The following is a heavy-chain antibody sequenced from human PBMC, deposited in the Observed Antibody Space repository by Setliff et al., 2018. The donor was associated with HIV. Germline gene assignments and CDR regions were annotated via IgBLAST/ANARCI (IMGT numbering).Heavy chain of an antibody. D-gene: IGHD3-10*01. CDR1: GASIRGHY. Sequence: PSETLSLTCSVSGASIRGHYWCWIRQSPGKGLEWIGNIYYSGVTNYNPSLKSRVTISLDTSKNQFSLKLTSVTAADTAVYYCARDTSGGYWGQGTLVTVSS. J-gene: IGHJ4*02. CDR3: ARDTSGGY. CDR2: IYYSGVT. V-gene: IGHV4-59*11.